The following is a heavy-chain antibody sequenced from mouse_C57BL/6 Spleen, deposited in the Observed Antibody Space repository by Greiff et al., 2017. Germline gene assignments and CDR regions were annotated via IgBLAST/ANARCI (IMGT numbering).Heavy chain of an antibody. J-gene: IGHJ2*01. CDR1: GFTFSSYA. V-gene: IGHV5-4*01. D-gene: IGHD1-1*01. CDR2: ISDGGSYT. Sequence: EVQLVESGGGLVKPGGSLKLSCAASGFTFSSYAMSWVRQTPETRLEWVATISDGGSYTYYPDNVKGRFTISRDNAKNNLYLQMSHLKSEDTAMYYCARDRYYGSSYDYFDYWGQGTTLTVSS. CDR3: ARDRYYGSSYDYFDY.